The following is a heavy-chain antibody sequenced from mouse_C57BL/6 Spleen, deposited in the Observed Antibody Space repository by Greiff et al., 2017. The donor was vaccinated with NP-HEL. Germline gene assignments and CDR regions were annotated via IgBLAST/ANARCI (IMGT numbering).Heavy chain of an antibody. CDR2: IYPGDGDT. J-gene: IGHJ4*01. V-gene: IGHV1-82*01. CDR1: GYAFSSSW. CDR3: ARSLPYYYAMDY. Sequence: VQLQQSGPELVKPGASVKISCKASGYAFSSSWMNWVKQRPGKGLEWIGRIYPGDGDTNYNGKFKGKATLTADKSSSTAYMQLSSLTSEDSAVYFCARSLPYYYAMDYWGQGTSVTVSS.